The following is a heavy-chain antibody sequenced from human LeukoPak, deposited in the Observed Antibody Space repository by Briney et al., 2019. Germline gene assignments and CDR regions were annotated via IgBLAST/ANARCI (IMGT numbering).Heavy chain of an antibody. V-gene: IGHV1-2*02. CDR3: ARVALVLNAYDM. D-gene: IGHD3-10*01. CDR1: GYTFTGHY. Sequence: ASVKVSCKASGYTFTGHYMHWVRQAPGQGLGWMGWINCNNGERSSAQKFEGRVTLTRDASISTAYMELSRLASDDTAVYYCARVALVLNAYDMWGQGTMVTVSS. J-gene: IGHJ3*02. CDR2: INCNNGER.